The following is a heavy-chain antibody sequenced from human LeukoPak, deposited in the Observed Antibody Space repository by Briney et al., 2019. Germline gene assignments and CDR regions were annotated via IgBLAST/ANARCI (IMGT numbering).Heavy chain of an antibody. V-gene: IGHV4-34*01. CDR1: GGSFSGYY. D-gene: IGHD3-16*01. CDR3: ARFGPLRLGELFGLYNWFDH. J-gene: IGHJ5*02. Sequence: SETLSLTCAVYGGSFSGYYWSWIRQPPGKGLEWIGEINRSGSTNYNPSLKSRVTISVDTSKNQFSLKLSSVTAADTAVYYCARFGPLRLGELFGLYNWFDHWGQGTLVTVSS. CDR2: INRSGST.